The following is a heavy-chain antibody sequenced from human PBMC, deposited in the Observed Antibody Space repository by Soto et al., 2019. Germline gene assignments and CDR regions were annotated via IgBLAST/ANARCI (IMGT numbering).Heavy chain of an antibody. J-gene: IGHJ5*02. CDR3: ARRNGSWNYFDP. D-gene: IGHD1-7*01. V-gene: IGHV4-59*01. CDR1: GGSLSGYY. CDR2: IYYSGNT. Sequence: PSETLSLTCTVSGGSLSGYYWSWIRLPPGEGLEWIGFIYYSGNTNYNPSLKSRVTLSLDTSKNQFSLKLSSVTAADTAVYYCARRNGSWNYFDPWGQGTLVTVSS.